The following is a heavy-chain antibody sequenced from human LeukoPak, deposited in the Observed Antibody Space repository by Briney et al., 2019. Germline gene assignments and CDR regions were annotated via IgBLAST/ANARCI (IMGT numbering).Heavy chain of an antibody. Sequence: ASVKVSCKASGYTFTGDYIHWVRQAPGQGLEWMGRINPDSGGTNYAQKFQGRVTMTRDTSTSTAYMELSRLRSDDTAVYYCARAGSSYDPLDYWGQGTLVTVSS. CDR3: ARAGSSYDPLDY. V-gene: IGHV1-2*06. CDR1: GYTFTGDY. CDR2: INPDSGGT. J-gene: IGHJ4*02. D-gene: IGHD2/OR15-2a*01.